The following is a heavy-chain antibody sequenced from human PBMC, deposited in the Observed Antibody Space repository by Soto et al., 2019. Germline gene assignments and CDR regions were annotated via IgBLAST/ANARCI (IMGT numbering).Heavy chain of an antibody. Sequence: KLRHPYTVSGGILRTNHYYGCRVRHAPGNRLACIASISRSGTTYYNPSRKSRVTKSIDTSRNQFSLTLTSVTAADTAVYYCASQPSDGPALFDYWSQG. CDR2: ISRSGTT. V-gene: IGHV4-39*01. CDR1: GGILRTNHYY. CDR3: ASQPSDGPALFDY. J-gene: IGHJ4*02.